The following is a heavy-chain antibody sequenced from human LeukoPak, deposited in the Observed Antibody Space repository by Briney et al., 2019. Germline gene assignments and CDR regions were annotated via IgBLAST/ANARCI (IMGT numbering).Heavy chain of an antibody. CDR1: GFTFSNCG. V-gene: IGHV3-30*02. Sequence: GGSLRLSCAASGFTFSNCGMHWVRQAPGKGLQWVAFIRYDGSDKYYADSVKGRFTISRDNSKNTLYLQMNSLRGEDTAVYYCARGTSDYWGQGTLVTVSS. CDR3: ARGTSDY. CDR2: IRYDGSDK. J-gene: IGHJ4*02.